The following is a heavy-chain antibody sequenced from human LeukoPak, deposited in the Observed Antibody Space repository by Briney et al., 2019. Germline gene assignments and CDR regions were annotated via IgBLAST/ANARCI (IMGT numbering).Heavy chain of an antibody. CDR2: INPSGGST. J-gene: IGHJ6*02. D-gene: IGHD3-3*01. CDR1: GYTFTSYY. CDR3: ARDLPNYDFWSGYGMDV. Sequence: ASVKVSCKASGYTFTSYYMHWVRQDPGQGLEWMGIINPSGGSTSYAQKFQGRVTMTRDTSTSTVYMELSSLRSEDTAVYYCARDLPNYDFWSGYGMDVWGQGTTVTVSS. V-gene: IGHV1-46*01.